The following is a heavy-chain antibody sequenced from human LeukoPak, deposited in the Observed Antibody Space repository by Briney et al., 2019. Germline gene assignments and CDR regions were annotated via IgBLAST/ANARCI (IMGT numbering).Heavy chain of an antibody. D-gene: IGHD6-13*01. Sequence: PSETLSLTCAVYGGSFSGYYWSWTRQPPGKGLEWIGEINHSGSTNYNPSLKSRVTISVDTSKNQFSLKLSSVTAADTAVYYCARGRGLYVAAAALFSFDYWGQGTLVTVSS. CDR3: ARGRGLYVAAAALFSFDY. V-gene: IGHV4-34*01. CDR2: INHSGST. J-gene: IGHJ4*02. CDR1: GGSFSGYY.